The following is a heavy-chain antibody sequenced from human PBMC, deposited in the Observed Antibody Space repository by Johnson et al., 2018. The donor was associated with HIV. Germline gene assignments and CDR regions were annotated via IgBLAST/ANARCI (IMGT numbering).Heavy chain of an antibody. J-gene: IGHJ3*02. Sequence: VQLVEPVGAVFQPGSSLRLSCAASRFPFGGYWMACVPQAPGKGLQWVASMNQGSEKYYVDSVKGRFTISRDSPKNSLYLQMNSLRAEDTAVYYCASGWGIVVSDAFDIWGQGTLVTVSS. CDR1: RFPFGGYW. V-gene: IGHV3-7*01. D-gene: IGHD6-19*01. CDR2: MNQGSEK. CDR3: ASGWGIVVSDAFDI.